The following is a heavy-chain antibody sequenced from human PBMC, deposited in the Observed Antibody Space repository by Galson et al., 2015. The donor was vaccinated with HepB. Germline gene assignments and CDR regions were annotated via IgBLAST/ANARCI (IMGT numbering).Heavy chain of an antibody. D-gene: IGHD3-22*01. J-gene: IGHJ3*02. Sequence: SLRLSCAASGFTFSSYATSWVRQAPGKGLEWVSAISGSGGSTYYADSVKGRFTISRDNSKNTLYLQMNSLRAEDTAVYYCAKDQRIVVVFCAFDIWGQGTMVTVSS. CDR1: GFTFSSYA. CDR2: ISGSGGST. CDR3: AKDQRIVVVFCAFDI. V-gene: IGHV3-23*01.